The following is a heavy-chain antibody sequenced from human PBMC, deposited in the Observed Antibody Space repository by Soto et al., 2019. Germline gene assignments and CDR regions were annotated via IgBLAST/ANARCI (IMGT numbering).Heavy chain of an antibody. V-gene: IGHV3-23*01. CDR3: AKESYVSGSHCYSYFYMDV. D-gene: IGHD3-10*01. J-gene: IGHJ6*03. Sequence: EVQLLESGGGLVQPGGSLRLSCAASGFTFINYAMSWVHQAPGKGLEWVSGMSGSSGTTYYAAFVEGRFTISRDHSKHTLVLQMNSLRAEDTAVYYGAKESYVSGSHCYSYFYMDVWGKGPTVTVSS. CDR1: GFTFINYA. CDR2: MSGSSGTT.